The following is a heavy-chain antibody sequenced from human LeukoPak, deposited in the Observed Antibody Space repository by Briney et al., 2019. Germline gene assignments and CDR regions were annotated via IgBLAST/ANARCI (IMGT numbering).Heavy chain of an antibody. Sequence: GRSLRLSCAASGFTFDDYGMHWVRQPPGKGLEWVSGISWNSGNIGYADFVKGRFTISRDNAKNSLYLQMDILKPEDTAFYYCAKVDGYNSGWYDSWGQGTLVTVSS. CDR3: AKVDGYNSGWYDS. CDR1: GFTFDDYG. CDR2: ISWNSGNI. J-gene: IGHJ5*01. V-gene: IGHV3-9*01. D-gene: IGHD6-19*01.